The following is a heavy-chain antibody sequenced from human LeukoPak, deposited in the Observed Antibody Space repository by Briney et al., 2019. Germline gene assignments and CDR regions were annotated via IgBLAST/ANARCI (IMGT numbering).Heavy chain of an antibody. CDR1: GFTFSDYN. CDR3: ARRIAEAGSHAFDI. D-gene: IGHD6-13*01. V-gene: IGHV3-11*01. Sequence: GGSLRLSCAASGFTFSDYNLSWIRQAPGKGLEWVSYIRSGGTDIFYADSAKGRFTISRDNAKNSLYLQMNSLGAEDTAVYYCARRIAEAGSHAFDIWGQGTMVTVSS. CDR2: IRSGGTDI. J-gene: IGHJ3*02.